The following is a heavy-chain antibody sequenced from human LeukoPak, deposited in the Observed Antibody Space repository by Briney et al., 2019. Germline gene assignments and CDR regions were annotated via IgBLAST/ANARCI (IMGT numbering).Heavy chain of an antibody. CDR1: GGSNSSYY. CDR2: FYYSGST. Sequence: SETQSLTCTVSGGSNSSYYWSWLRQPPGEGVEWIGYFYYSGSTDYTPSLKSRVTISVATSKNQFSLKLSSVTAADTAVYYCARQYGSGSYYIVTHWYFDLWGRGTLVTVSS. CDR3: ARQYGSGSYYIVTHWYFDL. J-gene: IGHJ2*01. D-gene: IGHD3-10*01. V-gene: IGHV4-59*08.